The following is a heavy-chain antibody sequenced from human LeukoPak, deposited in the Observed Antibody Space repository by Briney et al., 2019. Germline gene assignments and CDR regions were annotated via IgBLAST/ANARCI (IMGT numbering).Heavy chain of an antibody. CDR2: ISAYNGNT. J-gene: IGHJ4*02. Sequence: ASVKVSCKASGYAFTSDGISWVRQAPGQGLEWMGWISAYNGNTNYAQKLPGRVTMTTDTSTSTAYMELRSLRSADTAVYYCARRVYGDYFDYWGQGTLVTVSS. CDR3: ARRVYGDYFDY. V-gene: IGHV1-18*01. D-gene: IGHD4-17*01. CDR1: GYAFTSDG.